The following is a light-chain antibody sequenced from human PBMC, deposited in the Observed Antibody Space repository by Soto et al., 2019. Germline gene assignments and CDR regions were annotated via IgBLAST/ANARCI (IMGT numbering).Light chain of an antibody. V-gene: IGKV3-15*01. J-gene: IGKJ1*01. Sequence: ETVMTQSPATLSVSPGERATLSCRASQSVYSSLAWYQQKPGQAPRLLIYGASTRATGIPARFSGSGSGTDFTLTISRLEPEDFAVYYCQQYGTSPWTLGQGTKVDIK. CDR2: GAS. CDR3: QQYGTSPWT. CDR1: QSVYSS.